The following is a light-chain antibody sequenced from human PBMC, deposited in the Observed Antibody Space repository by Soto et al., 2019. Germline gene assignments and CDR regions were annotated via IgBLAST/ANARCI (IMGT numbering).Light chain of an antibody. CDR3: SSYTDSSNYV. CDR2: GNR. V-gene: IGLV1-40*01. Sequence: QSVLTQPPSVSGAPGQRVTLSCTGNSSNLGAGYDVHWYQQLPGAAPKLVIFGNRNRPSGVPERFSGSKSGTSASLAITGLQAEDEADYYCSSYTDSSNYVFGTGTKVTVL. J-gene: IGLJ1*01. CDR1: SSNLGAGYD.